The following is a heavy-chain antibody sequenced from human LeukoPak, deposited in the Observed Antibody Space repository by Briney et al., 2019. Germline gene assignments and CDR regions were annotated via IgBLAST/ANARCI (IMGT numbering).Heavy chain of an antibody. V-gene: IGHV4-39*01. CDR1: GGSISSSSYY. J-gene: IGHJ4*02. D-gene: IGHD3-22*01. CDR2: IYYSGST. Sequence: SETLSLTCTVSGGSISSSSYYWGWIRQPPGKGLEWIGSIYYSGSTYYNPSLKSRVTISVDTSKNQFSLKLSSVTAADTAVYYCASSYYDSSGIFDYWGQGTLVTVS. CDR3: ASSYYDSSGIFDY.